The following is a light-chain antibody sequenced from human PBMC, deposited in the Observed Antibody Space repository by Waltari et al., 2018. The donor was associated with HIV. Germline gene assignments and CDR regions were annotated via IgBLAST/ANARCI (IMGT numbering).Light chain of an antibody. CDR2: FNS. CDR1: NIGSKS. Sequence: SFVLTPPPSVSVAPGTTATISCGGWNIGSKSVTCYQQRPVQAPVLAVRFNSDRPSGIPDRFSGSNSGHTATLTITSVEAGDEADYYCQVWDSSNDHVVFGGGTELTVL. CDR3: QVWDSSNDHVV. V-gene: IGLV3-21*04. J-gene: IGLJ3*02.